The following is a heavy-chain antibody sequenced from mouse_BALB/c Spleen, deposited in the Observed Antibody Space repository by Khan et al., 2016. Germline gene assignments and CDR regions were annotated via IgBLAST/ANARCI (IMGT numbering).Heavy chain of an antibody. CDR2: IDPENGDT. CDR3: SAICYDNDVCFDY. CDR1: VFNIKDYY. D-gene: IGHD2-4*01. V-gene: IGHV14-4*02. Sequence: VQLKQSGAELVRSGASVKLSCTASVFNIKDYYMHWVKQRPEQGLEWIGWIDPENGDTEYAPKFQGKATMTADTSSNAAYLQFSSLTSEDSAVYYYSAICYDNDVCFDYWGQGTTLTVSA. J-gene: IGHJ2*01.